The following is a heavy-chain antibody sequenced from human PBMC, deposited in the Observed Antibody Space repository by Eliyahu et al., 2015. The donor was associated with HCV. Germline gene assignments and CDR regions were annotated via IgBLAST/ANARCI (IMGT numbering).Heavy chain of an antibody. D-gene: IGHD3-3*01. V-gene: IGHV3-23*01. CDR1: GFTFSSYD. CDR3: ARSQAPYYDFWSGSHDRLYDMDV. J-gene: IGHJ6*02. Sequence: EVQLWESGGGLVHPGGSRRLSCAVSGFTFSSYDMNWVRQAPGKGLEWVSVISGRGGRTYYVESVKGRFTVSRDNSKNTLYLQMNSLRAEDTAVYYCARSQAPYYDFWSGSHDRLYDMDVWGQGTTVTVSS. CDR2: ISGRGGRT.